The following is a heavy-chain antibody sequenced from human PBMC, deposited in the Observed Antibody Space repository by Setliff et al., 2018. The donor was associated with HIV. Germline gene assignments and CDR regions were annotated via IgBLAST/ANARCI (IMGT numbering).Heavy chain of an antibody. J-gene: IGHJ4*02. D-gene: IGHD3-16*01. CDR1: GGSITNFY. V-gene: IGHV4-4*09. CDR3: ARLRLAVMMSLDYFDL. CDR2: IYNPGST. Sequence: SETLSLTCNVSGGSITNFYRSWIRQPPGKGLEWIGYIYNPGSTNFNPSLQSRVSMSVDVSTNQFSLRLTSVTAADTAVYYCARLRLAVMMSLDYFDLWGQGTLVTVSS.